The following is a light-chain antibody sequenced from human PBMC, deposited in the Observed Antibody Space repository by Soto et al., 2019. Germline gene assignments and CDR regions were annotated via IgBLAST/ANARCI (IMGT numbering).Light chain of an antibody. CDR2: ASS. CDR1: QSLSSSY. J-gene: IGKJ4*01. CDR3: QQRYVWLT. Sequence: EIVLTQSPGTLSLSPGERATLSCRASQSLSSSYLAWYQQKPGQAPRLLIYASSIRATGIPDRFSGSGSGTDFTLTISSLEPEDSAVYYCQQRYVWLTFGGGTKVDIK. V-gene: IGKV3D-20*02.